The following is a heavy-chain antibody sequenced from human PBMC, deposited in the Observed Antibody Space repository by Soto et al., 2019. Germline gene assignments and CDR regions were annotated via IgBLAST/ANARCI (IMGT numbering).Heavy chain of an antibody. CDR3: ARDSPPSDYDSSGLLV. V-gene: IGHV3-33*01. CDR2: IWYDGSNK. J-gene: IGHJ3*01. Sequence: PGGSLRLSCAASGFTFSSYGMHWVRQAPGKGLEWVAVIWYDGSNKYYADSVKGRFTISRDNSKNTLYLQMNSLRAEDTAVYYCARDSPPSDYDSSGLLVWGQGTMVTVSS. CDR1: GFTFSSYG. D-gene: IGHD3-22*01.